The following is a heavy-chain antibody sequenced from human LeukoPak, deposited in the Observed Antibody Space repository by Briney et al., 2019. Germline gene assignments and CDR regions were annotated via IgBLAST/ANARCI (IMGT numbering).Heavy chain of an antibody. CDR2: IKPDGSVK. Sequence: GGSLRLSCAASGFTFSSYWMGWVRQAPRKGLEWVANIKPDGSVKYYVASVKGRFTISRDNAKNSLYLQMDSLRADDTAIYYCARPRADGIQLWGFDYWGQGTLVTVSS. D-gene: IGHD5-18*01. CDR1: GFTFSSYW. J-gene: IGHJ4*02. V-gene: IGHV3-7*01. CDR3: ARPRADGIQLWGFDY.